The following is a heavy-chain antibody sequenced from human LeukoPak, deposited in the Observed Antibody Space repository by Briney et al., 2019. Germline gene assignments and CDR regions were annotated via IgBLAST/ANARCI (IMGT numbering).Heavy chain of an antibody. CDR1: GFTFSSSA. J-gene: IGHJ3*02. V-gene: IGHV3-23*01. Sequence: GGSLRLSCAASGFTFSSSAMSWVRQAPGKGLEWVSSISGSGSGGSTYYADSVKGRFTISRDNSKNTLFLQMTSLRAEDTAVYYCAKQTDNGDYVWDDAFDIWGQGTMVTVSS. D-gene: IGHD4-17*01. CDR2: ISGSGSGGST. CDR3: AKQTDNGDYVWDDAFDI.